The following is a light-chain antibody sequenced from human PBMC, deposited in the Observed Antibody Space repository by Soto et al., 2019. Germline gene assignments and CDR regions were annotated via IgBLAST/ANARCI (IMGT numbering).Light chain of an antibody. CDR2: DAS. Sequence: EIVMTQSPATLSVSPGERATLSCRASQSISSNLAWYQQKPGQVPSLLIYDASTRATGVPARFSGSGSGTGLTLTISSLQSEDFAVYYCQQYNSWPITFGQGTRLEI. V-gene: IGKV3-15*01. CDR1: QSISSN. J-gene: IGKJ5*01. CDR3: QQYNSWPIT.